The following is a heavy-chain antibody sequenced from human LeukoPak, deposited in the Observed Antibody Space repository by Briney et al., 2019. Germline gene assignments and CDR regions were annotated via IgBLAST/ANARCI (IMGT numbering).Heavy chain of an antibody. CDR1: GFTFSSYA. CDR2: ISGSGGST. Sequence: GGSLRLSCAASGFTFSSYAMSWVRQAPGKGLEWVSAISGSGGSTYYADSVKGRFTISRDNSKNSLYLQMNSLRAEDTAVYYCASVQGATEPLYYFDYWGQGTLVTVSS. V-gene: IGHV3-23*01. CDR3: ASVQGATEPLYYFDY. D-gene: IGHD1-26*01. J-gene: IGHJ4*02.